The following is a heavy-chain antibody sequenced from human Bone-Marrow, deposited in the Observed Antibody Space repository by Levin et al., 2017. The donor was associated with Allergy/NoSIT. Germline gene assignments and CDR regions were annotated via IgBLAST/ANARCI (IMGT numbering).Heavy chain of an antibody. CDR2: ISYSGNT. Sequence: ESLKISCTVSGDSINPYYWSWIRQSPEKGLEWIGCISYSGNTYYNPSLKSRVTMSVDTSKSQFSLNLSSMTAADTAIYYCAKGYFDTTASSNYFDPWGRGVLVTVSS. CDR3: AKGYFDTTASSNYFDP. V-gene: IGHV4-59*01. J-gene: IGHJ5*02. CDR1: GDSINPYY. D-gene: IGHD3-22*01.